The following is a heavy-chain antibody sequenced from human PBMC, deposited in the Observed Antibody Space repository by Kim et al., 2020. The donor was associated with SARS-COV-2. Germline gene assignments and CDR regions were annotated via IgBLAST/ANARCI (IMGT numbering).Heavy chain of an antibody. Sequence: GGSLRLSCAASGFTFSSYGMHWVRQAPGKGLEWVAVISYDGSNKYYADSVKGRFTISRDNSKNTLYLQMNSLRAEDTAVYYCARDRITMIVVAVVGVDYWGQGTLVTVSS. CDR2: ISYDGSNK. D-gene: IGHD3-22*01. V-gene: IGHV3-33*05. J-gene: IGHJ4*02. CDR3: ARDRITMIVVAVVGVDY. CDR1: GFTFSSYG.